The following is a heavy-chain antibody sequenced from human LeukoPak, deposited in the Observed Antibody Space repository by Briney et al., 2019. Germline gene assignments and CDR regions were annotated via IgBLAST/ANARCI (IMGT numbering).Heavy chain of an antibody. Sequence: SETLSLTCTVSGGSISSNYWTWIRQPPGKGLEWIGYIHHRGSTYYNPSLTSRVTISVDTSKNQSSLKLSSVTAADTAVFYCARGTQYSSSWYYFDYWGQGILVTVSS. V-gene: IGHV4-59*01. D-gene: IGHD6-13*01. CDR1: GGSISSNY. J-gene: IGHJ4*02. CDR2: IHHRGST. CDR3: ARGTQYSSSWYYFDY.